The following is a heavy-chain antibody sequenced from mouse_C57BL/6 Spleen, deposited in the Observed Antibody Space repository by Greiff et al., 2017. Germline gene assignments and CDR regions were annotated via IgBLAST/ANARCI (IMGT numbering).Heavy chain of an antibody. CDR1: GYTFTSYG. J-gene: IGHJ2*01. Sequence: QVQLKESGAELARPGASVKLSCKASGYTFTSYGISWVKQRTGQGLEWIGEIYPRSGNTYYNEKFKGKATLTADKSSSTAYMELRSLTSEDSAVYFCARCLYYGGGDYFDYWGQGTTLTVSS. V-gene: IGHV1-81*01. CDR3: ARCLYYGGGDYFDY. D-gene: IGHD2-13*01. CDR2: IYPRSGNT.